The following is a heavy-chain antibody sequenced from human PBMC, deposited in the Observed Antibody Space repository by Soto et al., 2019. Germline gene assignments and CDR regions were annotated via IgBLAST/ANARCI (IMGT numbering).Heavy chain of an antibody. Sequence: PGGSLRLSCAASGFTVSSNYMSWFRQAPGKGLEWVSVIYSGGSTYYADSVKGRFTISRDNSKNTLYLQMNSLRAEDTAVYYCATHLRSSGMMSAFDYWGQGTLVTVSS. J-gene: IGHJ4*02. V-gene: IGHV3-66*01. CDR2: IYSGGST. CDR1: GFTVSSNY. D-gene: IGHD6-19*01. CDR3: ATHLRSSGMMSAFDY.